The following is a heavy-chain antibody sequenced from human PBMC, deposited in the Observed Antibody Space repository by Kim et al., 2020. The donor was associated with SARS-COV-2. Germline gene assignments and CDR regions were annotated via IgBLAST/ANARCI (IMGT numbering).Heavy chain of an antibody. J-gene: IGHJ4*02. CDR3: AKIEGRWI. Sequence: GGSTYYADSVQGRFTISRDNSKNTLYLQIDSLGADDTAVYYCAKIEGRWIWGQGTLVTVSS. CDR2: GGST. V-gene: IGHV3-23*01. D-gene: IGHD3-10*01.